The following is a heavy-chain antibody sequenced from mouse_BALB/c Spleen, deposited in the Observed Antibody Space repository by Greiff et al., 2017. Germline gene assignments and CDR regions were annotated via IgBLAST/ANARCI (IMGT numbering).Heavy chain of an antibody. D-gene: IGHD1-2*01. V-gene: IGHV5-12-2*01. CDR3: ARPHLRLPPWFAD. Sequence: EVKLMESGGGLVQPGGSLKLSCAASGFTFSSYTMSWVRQTPEKRLEWVAYISNGGGSTYYPDTVKGRFTISRDNAKNTLYLQMSSLKSEDTAMYYCARPHLRLPPWFADWGQGTLVTVSA. CDR2: ISNGGGST. CDR1: GFTFSSYT. J-gene: IGHJ3*01.